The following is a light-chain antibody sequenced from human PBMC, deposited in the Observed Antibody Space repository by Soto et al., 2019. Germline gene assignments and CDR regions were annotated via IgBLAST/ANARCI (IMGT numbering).Light chain of an antibody. Sequence: QSALTQPPSASGSPGQSVTISCTGSSSDVGGHNHVSWYQQHPGKAPKLMIYEVSKRPSGVPDRFSGSKSVNTASLTVSGLQAEDEADYYCSSYAGNKNVIFGGGTKLTVL. CDR3: SSYAGNKNVI. J-gene: IGLJ2*01. CDR2: EVS. CDR1: SSDVGGHNH. V-gene: IGLV2-8*01.